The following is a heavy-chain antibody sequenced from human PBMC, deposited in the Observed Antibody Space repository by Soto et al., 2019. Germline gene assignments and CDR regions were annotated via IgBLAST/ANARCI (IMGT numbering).Heavy chain of an antibody. CDR1: GGSISSGGYY. CDR3: ARADDSSGYPDAFDI. Sequence: PSGTMYLTCTVPGGSISSGGYYWSWMRQHPGKGLEWIGYIYYSGSTYYNPSLKSRVTISVDTSDDQFSLRLGSVTDADTAVYYCARADDSSGYPDAFDIWGQGTMVTVSS. D-gene: IGHD3-22*01. CDR2: IYYSGST. V-gene: IGHV4-31*03. J-gene: IGHJ3*02.